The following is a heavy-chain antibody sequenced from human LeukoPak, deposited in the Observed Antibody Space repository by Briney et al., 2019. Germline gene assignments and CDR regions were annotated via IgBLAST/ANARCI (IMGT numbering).Heavy chain of an antibody. CDR2: ISAYNGNT. Sequence: ASVKVSCKASGYTFTSYGLSWVRQAPGQGLEWMGWISAYNGNTNYAQKLQGRVTMTTDTSTSTAYMELRSLRSDDTAVYYCARAIGGYSGYDYYFDYWGQGTLVTVSS. CDR3: ARAIGGYSGYDYYFDY. V-gene: IGHV1-18*01. CDR1: GYTFTSYG. J-gene: IGHJ4*02. D-gene: IGHD5-12*01.